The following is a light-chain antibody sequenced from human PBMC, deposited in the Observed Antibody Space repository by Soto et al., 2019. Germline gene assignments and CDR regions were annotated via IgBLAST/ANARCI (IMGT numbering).Light chain of an antibody. CDR2: RNN. CDR3: ATWDDSLSGWV. Sequence: QSVLTQPPSASGTPGQRVTISCSGGSSNIGRNYVFWYQQLPGTAPKLLIYRNNQRPSGVPDRFSGSKSGTSVSLAISGLRSEDEADYYCATWDDSLSGWVFGGGTKLTVL. V-gene: IGLV1-47*01. J-gene: IGLJ3*02. CDR1: SSNIGRNY.